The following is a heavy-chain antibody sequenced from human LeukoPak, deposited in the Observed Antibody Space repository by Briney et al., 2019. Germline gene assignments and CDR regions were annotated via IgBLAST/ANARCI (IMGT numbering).Heavy chain of an antibody. Sequence: ASVKVSCKASGFTFTSSAVQWVRQARGQRLEWIGWIVVGSGNTNYAQKFQERVTITRDMSTSTAYMELSSLRSEDTAVYYCARGSCSGGSCFQGIMDVWGQGTTVTVSS. D-gene: IGHD2-15*01. V-gene: IGHV1-58*01. CDR2: IVVGSGNT. CDR3: ARGSCSGGSCFQGIMDV. J-gene: IGHJ6*02. CDR1: GFTFTSSA.